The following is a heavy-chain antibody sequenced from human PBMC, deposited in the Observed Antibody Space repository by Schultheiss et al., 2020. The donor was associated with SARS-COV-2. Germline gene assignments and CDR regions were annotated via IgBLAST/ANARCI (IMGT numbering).Heavy chain of an antibody. CDR3: ARDGNWNDVRILEGSSWVYGMDV. Sequence: KISCKASGGTFSSYAISWVRQAPGQGLEWMGGIIPMFGTTNYAQKFQGRVTITADDSMTRAYMELSSLRSEDTAVYYCARDGNWNDVRILEGSSWVYGMDVWGQGTAVTVSS. J-gene: IGHJ6*02. V-gene: IGHV1-69*01. D-gene: IGHD1-1*01. CDR1: GGTFSSYA. CDR2: IIPMFGTT.